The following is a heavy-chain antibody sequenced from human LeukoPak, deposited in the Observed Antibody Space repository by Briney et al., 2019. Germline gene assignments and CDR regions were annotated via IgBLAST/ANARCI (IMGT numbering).Heavy chain of an antibody. CDR3: ARDSHPHYFDY. V-gene: IGHV4-31*03. J-gene: IGHJ4*02. CDR1: GGSISSGGYY. Sequence: SETLSLTCTVSGGSISSGGYYWSWIRQHPGKGLEWIGYIYYSGSTYYNPSLKSRVTISVDTSKNQFSLKLSSVTAADTAVYYRARDSHPHYFDYWGQGTLVTVSS. CDR2: IYYSGST.